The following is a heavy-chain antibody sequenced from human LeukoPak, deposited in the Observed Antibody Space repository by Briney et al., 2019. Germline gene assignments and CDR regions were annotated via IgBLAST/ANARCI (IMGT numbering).Heavy chain of an antibody. J-gene: IGHJ6*02. CDR2: IIPIFGTV. Sequence: ASVKVSCKASGGTFSSYAISWVRQAPGQGLEWMGGIIPIFGTVNYAQKFQGRVTITADESTNTVYMELSSLRSEDTAVYYCARAIDGVPAAIDRPLRHSYYYSMDVWGQGTTVTVSS. D-gene: IGHD2-2*01. CDR1: GGTFSSYA. CDR3: ARAIDGVPAAIDRPLRHSYYYSMDV. V-gene: IGHV1-69*13.